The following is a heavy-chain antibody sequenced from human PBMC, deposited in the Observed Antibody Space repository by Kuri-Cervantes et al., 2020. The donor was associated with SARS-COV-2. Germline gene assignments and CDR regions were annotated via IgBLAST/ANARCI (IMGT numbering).Heavy chain of an antibody. J-gene: IGHJ4*02. Sequence: GGSRRLSCAASGFTFSSYSMNWVRQAPGKGLEWVSYISSSSSTIYYADSVKGRFTISRDNAKNSLYLQMNSLRDEDTAVYYCARDANYGSRLPRKFDYWGQGTLVTVSS. CDR2: ISSSSSTI. CDR3: ARDANYGSRLPRKFDY. CDR1: GFTFSSYS. V-gene: IGHV3-48*02. D-gene: IGHD5-12*01.